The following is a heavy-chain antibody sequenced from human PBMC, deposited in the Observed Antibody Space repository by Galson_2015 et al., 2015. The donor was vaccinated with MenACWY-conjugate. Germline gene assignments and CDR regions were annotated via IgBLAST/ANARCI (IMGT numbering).Heavy chain of an antibody. CDR2: INSDGSST. V-gene: IGHV3-74*01. Sequence: SLRLSCAASGFTFSSYWVHWVRQAPGKGLVWVSRINSDGSSTSYADSVKGRFTISRDNAKNTLNLQMNSLRAEDTAVYYCAQYCSSTSCYAGKGAWGQGTLVTVSS. D-gene: IGHD2-2*01. CDR1: GFTFSSYW. J-gene: IGHJ5*02. CDR3: AQYCSSTSCYAGKGA.